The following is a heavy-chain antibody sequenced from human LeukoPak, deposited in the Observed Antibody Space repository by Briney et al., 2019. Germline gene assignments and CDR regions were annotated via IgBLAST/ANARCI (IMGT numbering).Heavy chain of an antibody. CDR1: GFTFDDFG. J-gene: IGHJ3*02. Sequence: GGSLRLSCAASGFTFDDFGMSWVRQVPGKGLEWVSGIHWNGGRTGYADSVKGRFTISRDNAKKSLYLQMNSLRAEDTALYYCARKWLSNAFDIWGQGTMVTVSS. V-gene: IGHV3-20*04. D-gene: IGHD5-12*01. CDR3: ARKWLSNAFDI. CDR2: IHWNGGRT.